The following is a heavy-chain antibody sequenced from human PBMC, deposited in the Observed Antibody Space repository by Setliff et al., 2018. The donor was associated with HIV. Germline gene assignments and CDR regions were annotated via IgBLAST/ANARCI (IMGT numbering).Heavy chain of an antibody. CDR2: INPNSSDT. D-gene: IGHD4-17*01. CDR1: GYNFTNYG. Sequence: ASVKVSCKASGYNFTNYGINWVRQDPGQGLEWMGWINPNSSDTNYAQKFQGRVTMTRDTSISTAFMDLSRLRSDDTAVYYCATFDYGHSLGKIDYWGQGTLVTVSS. J-gene: IGHJ4*02. CDR3: ATFDYGHSLGKIDY. V-gene: IGHV1-2*02.